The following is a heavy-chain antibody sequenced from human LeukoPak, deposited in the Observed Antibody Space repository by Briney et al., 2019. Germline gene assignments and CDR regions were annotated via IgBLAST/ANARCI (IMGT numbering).Heavy chain of an antibody. J-gene: IGHJ4*02. D-gene: IGHD3-22*01. V-gene: IGHV4-34*01. CDR2: IYYSGSA. CDR3: ARIVVADFDY. CDR1: GGSFSGYY. Sequence: SETLSLTCAVYGGSFSGYYWSWIRQPPGKGLEWIGSIYYSGSAYYSPSLKSRVTISVDTSKNQFSLKLSSVTAADTAVYYCARIVVADFDYWGQGTLVTVSS.